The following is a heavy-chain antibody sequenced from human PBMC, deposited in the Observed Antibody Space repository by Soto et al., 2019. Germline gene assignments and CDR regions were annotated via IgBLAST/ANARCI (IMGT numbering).Heavy chain of an antibody. CDR2: MYYSGST. CDR1: GGPISGHY. V-gene: IGHV4-59*08. CDR3: ARGPYYDLIWNYYYMDV. J-gene: IGHJ6*03. D-gene: IGHD3-16*01. Sequence: QVQLQESGPGLVKPSETLSLSCSVSGGPISGHYWSWVRQTPGKGLEWIGYMYYSGSTNYNPSLKSRVTIAVDTSKNPFSLRLTSVTAADTAVYYCARGPYYDLIWNYYYMDVWGKGTTVTVSS.